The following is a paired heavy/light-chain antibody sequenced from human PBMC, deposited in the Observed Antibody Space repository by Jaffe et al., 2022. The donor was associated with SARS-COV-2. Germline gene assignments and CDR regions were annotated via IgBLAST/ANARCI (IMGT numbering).Light chain of an antibody. CDR1: SSDVGGYNY. CDR2: DVT. V-gene: IGLV2-11*01. J-gene: IGLJ3*02. Sequence: QSALTQPRSVSESPGQSVTISCTGTSSDVGGYNYVSWYQQHPGKAPKLLIYDVTKRPSGVPDRFSGSKSGNTASLTISGLQTEDEADYYCCSYAGSYTWVFGGGTKLTVL. CDR3: CSYAGSYTWV.
Heavy chain of an antibody. Sequence: EVQLVESGGGLVQPGGSLRLSCAASGFTFSSYAMSWVRQAPGKGLEWVSGISGSGGDTYYADSVKGRFTISRDNSKNTLYLQMNSLRVEDTAVYYCAKLRSGLSVVVRSYCFDYWGQGTLVTVSS. CDR1: GFTFSSYA. D-gene: IGHD3-10*02. CDR2: ISGSGGDT. J-gene: IGHJ4*02. V-gene: IGHV3-23*04. CDR3: AKLRSGLSVVVRSYCFDY.